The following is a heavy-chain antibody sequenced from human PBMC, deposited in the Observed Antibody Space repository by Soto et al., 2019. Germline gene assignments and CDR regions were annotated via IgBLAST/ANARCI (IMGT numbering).Heavy chain of an antibody. CDR1: GGSISSYY. J-gene: IGHJ5*02. CDR2: IYYSGST. Sequence: SETLSLTCTVSGGSISSYYWSWIRQPPGKGLEWIGYIYYSGSTNYNPSLKSRVTISVDTSKNQFSLKLSSVTAADTAVYYCARAGSDIVVVPAAPGWFDPWRQGTLVTVSS. CDR3: ARAGSDIVVVPAAPGWFDP. V-gene: IGHV4-59*01. D-gene: IGHD2-2*01.